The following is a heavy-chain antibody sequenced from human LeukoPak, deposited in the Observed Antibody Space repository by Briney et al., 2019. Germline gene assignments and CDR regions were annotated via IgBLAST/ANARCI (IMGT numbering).Heavy chain of an antibody. Sequence: PGGSLRLSCIVSGFTFSSYGMHWVRQAPGKGLEWVAVISHDGSHQYYADSVKGRFTISRDNSKNTVYLQMTSLRAEDTAVYYCARVGGGYNSYYYYGMDVWGQGTTVTVSS. D-gene: IGHD5-24*01. J-gene: IGHJ6*02. CDR3: ARVGGGYNSYYYYGMDV. CDR2: ISHDGSHQ. CDR1: GFTFSSYG. V-gene: IGHV3-30*03.